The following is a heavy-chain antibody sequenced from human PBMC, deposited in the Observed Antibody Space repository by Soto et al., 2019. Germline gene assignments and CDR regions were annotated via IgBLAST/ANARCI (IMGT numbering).Heavy chain of an antibody. J-gene: IGHJ4*02. CDR3: ARDDGDTAMGPTDY. CDR2: ISSSSSYI. CDR1: GFTFSSYS. Sequence: PGGSLRLSCAASGFTFSSYSMNWVRQAPGKGLEWVSSISSSSSYIYYADSVKGRFTISRDNAKNSLYLQMNSLRAEDTAVYYCARDDGDTAMGPTDYWGQGTLVTVSS. V-gene: IGHV3-21*01. D-gene: IGHD5-18*01.